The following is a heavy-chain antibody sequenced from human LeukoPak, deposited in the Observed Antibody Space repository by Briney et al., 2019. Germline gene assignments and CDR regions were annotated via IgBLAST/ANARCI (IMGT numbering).Heavy chain of an antibody. CDR2: INQDGSEK. CDR1: GLTSGSYW. CDR3: GRDRGGSGWYEFDY. V-gene: IGHV3-7*01. D-gene: IGHD6-19*01. J-gene: IGHJ4*02. Sequence: PGGCLRLSCAVSGLTSGSYWIGSGRQAPGRGVERGANINQDGSEKLYVASVRGTFTNSRSNAKDSLYLQMNSLNAEDTAVYYCGRDRGGSGWYEFDYWGQGTLVTVSS.